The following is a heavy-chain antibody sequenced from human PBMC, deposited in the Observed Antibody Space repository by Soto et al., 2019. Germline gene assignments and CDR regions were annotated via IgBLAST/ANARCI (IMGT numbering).Heavy chain of an antibody. CDR1: GYTFTSYA. J-gene: IGHJ4*02. V-gene: IGHV1-3*01. CDR2: INAGNGNT. CDR3: ARDARAAPFDY. Sequence: ASVKVSCKASGYTFTSYAMHWVRQAPGQRLEWMGWINAGNGNTKYSQKFQGRVTITRDTSASTAYMELSSLRPEDTAVYYCARDARAAPFDYWGQGTLVTVSS.